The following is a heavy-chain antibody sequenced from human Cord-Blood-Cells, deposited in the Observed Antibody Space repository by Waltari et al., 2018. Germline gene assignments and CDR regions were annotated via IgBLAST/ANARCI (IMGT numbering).Heavy chain of an antibody. CDR2: IYPDASDT. Sequence: EVQLVQSGAEVKKPGESLKISCKGSGYSFTSYWIGGVRQMPGKGLEWMGIIYPDASDTRYGPSFQGQVTISADKSISTAYLQWSSLKASDTAMYYCARQLRTMVRGVIITYFDYWGQGTLVTVSS. J-gene: IGHJ4*02. V-gene: IGHV5-51*01. CDR3: ARQLRTMVRGVIITYFDY. CDR1: GYSFTSYW. D-gene: IGHD3-10*01.